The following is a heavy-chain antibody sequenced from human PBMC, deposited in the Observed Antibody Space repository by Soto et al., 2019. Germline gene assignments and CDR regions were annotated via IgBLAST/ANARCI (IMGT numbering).Heavy chain of an antibody. CDR3: ALREEFAYYFDY. CDR1: GASMSSYY. V-gene: IGHV4-59*01. J-gene: IGHJ4*02. Sequence: SETLSLTCNVSGASMSSYYWSWVRQPPGKGLEWIGYIFHTGSSNYSPSLKSRVTISIHTSKNQFSLRLSFLTVADTAVYYCALREEFAYYFDYWGQGTLVTVSS. D-gene: IGHD1-26*01. CDR2: IFHTGSS.